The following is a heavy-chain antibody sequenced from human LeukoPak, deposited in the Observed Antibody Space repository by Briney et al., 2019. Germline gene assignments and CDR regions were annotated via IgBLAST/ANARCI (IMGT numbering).Heavy chain of an antibody. D-gene: IGHD3-10*01. CDR3: ARAGGNWFDP. CDR1: GGSISSYY. V-gene: IGHV4-59*01. J-gene: IGHJ5*02. Sequence: SETLTLTCTVSGGSISSYYWSWIRQPPGKGLEWIGYVYYSGSTNYNPSLKSRVTISVDTSKNQFSLKLSSVTAAGTAVYYCARAGGNWFDPWGQGTLVTVSS. CDR2: VYYSGST.